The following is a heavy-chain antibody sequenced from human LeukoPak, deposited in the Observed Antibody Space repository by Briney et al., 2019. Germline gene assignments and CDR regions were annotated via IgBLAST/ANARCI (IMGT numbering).Heavy chain of an antibody. V-gene: IGHV3-9*01. J-gene: IGHJ3*02. CDR3: AKDRWGYCSGGSCYLNAFDI. CDR2: ISWNSGSI. Sequence: GGSLRLSCAASGFTFDDYAMHWVRQAPGKGLEGVSGISWNSGSIGYADSVKGRFTISRDNAKNSLYLQMNSLRAEDTALYYCAKDRWGYCSGGSCYLNAFDIWGQGTMVTVSS. CDR1: GFTFDDYA. D-gene: IGHD2-15*01.